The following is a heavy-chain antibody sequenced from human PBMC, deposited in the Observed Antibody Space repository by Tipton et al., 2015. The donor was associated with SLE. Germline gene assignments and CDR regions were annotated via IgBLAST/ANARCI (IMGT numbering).Heavy chain of an antibody. V-gene: IGHV4-61*02. J-gene: IGHJ5*02. CDR3: ASGGYYGSGSYYGGWFDP. CDR2: VSSSGST. Sequence: TLSLTCTVSGVSISSGRYYLSWIRESAEKGLEWIGGVSSSGSTNYNPSLKSRVTISVDTSKNQFSLHLRSMTAADTAVYYCASGGYYGSGSYYGGWFDPWGQGTLVTVSS. CDR1: GVSISSGRYY. D-gene: IGHD3-10*01.